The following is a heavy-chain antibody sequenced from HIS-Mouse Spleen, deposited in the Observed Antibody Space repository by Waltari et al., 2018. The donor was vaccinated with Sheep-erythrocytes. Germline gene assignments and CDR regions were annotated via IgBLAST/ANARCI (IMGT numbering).Heavy chain of an antibody. CDR1: GGSFSGYY. Sequence: QVQLQQWGAGLLKPSETLSLTCAVYGGSFSGYYWSWIRQPPGKGLEWIGEINHSGRTNYNPSLKGRVTISVDTSKNQFSLKLSSVTAADTAVYYCARGDCSGGSCQGSLDFWGQGTLVTVSS. CDR3: ARGDCSGGSCQGSLDF. D-gene: IGHD2-15*01. CDR2: INHSGRT. J-gene: IGHJ4*02. V-gene: IGHV4-34*01.